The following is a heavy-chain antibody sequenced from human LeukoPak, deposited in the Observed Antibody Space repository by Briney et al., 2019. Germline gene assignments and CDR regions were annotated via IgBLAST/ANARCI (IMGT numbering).Heavy chain of an antibody. CDR2: IYYSGST. V-gene: IGHV4-31*03. D-gene: IGHD6-13*01. Sequence: PSETLSLTCTVSGGSISSGGYYWSWIRQHPGKGLEWIGCIYYSGSTYYNPSLKSRVTISVDTSKNQFSLKLSSVTAADTAVYYCAAAPSLYYYMDVWGKGTTVTVSS. CDR1: GGSISSGGYY. J-gene: IGHJ6*03. CDR3: AAAPSLYYYMDV.